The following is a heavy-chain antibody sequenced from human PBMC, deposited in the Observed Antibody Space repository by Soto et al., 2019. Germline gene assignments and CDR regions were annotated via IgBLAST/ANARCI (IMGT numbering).Heavy chain of an antibody. J-gene: IGHJ5*02. CDR3: ARHGDSSSRPNWSDP. CDR2: IYPGDSDT. D-gene: IGHD6-13*01. V-gene: IGHV5-51*01. CDR1: GYSFTSYW. Sequence: GGSLKISCKGSGYSFTSYWIGWVRQMPGKGLEWMGIIYPGDSDTRYSPSFQGQVTISADKSISTAYLQWSSLKASDTAMYYCARHGDSSSRPNWSDPWGQRPLVTASS.